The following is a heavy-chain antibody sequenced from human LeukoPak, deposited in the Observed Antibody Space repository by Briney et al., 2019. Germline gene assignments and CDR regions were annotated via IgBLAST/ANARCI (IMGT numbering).Heavy chain of an antibody. CDR1: GFTFSSYG. CDR2: IRYDGSNK. J-gene: IGHJ6*03. D-gene: IGHD3-10*01. CDR3: ARFAAGGSYYYYMDV. Sequence: GGSLRLSCAASGFTFSSYGRHWVRQAPGKGLEWVAFIRYDGSNKYYADSVKGRFTISRDNSKNTLYLQMNSLRAEDTAVYYCARFAAGGSYYYYMDVWGKGTTVTVSS. V-gene: IGHV3-30*02.